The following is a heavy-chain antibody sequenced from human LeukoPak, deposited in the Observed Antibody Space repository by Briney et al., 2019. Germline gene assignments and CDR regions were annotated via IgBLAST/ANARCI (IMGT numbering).Heavy chain of an antibody. V-gene: IGHV1-2*02. CDR2: INPNSGGT. CDR3: ARGDSSSSGVFDYYMDV. Sequence: GASVKVSCKASGYTFTGYYMHWVRQAPGQGLEWMGWINPNSGGTNYAQKFQGRVTMTRDTSISPAYMELSRLRSDDTAVYYCARGDSSSSGVFDYYMDVWGKGTTVTVSS. D-gene: IGHD6-6*01. CDR1: GYTFTGYY. J-gene: IGHJ6*03.